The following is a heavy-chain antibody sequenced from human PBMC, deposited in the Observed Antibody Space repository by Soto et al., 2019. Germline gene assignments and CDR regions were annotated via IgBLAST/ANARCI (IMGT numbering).Heavy chain of an antibody. Sequence: QVQLQESGPGLVKPSETLSLTCTDSGGSVTGASYYWSWIRQPPGKGLEWIGYIYYSGSTNYNPSLKSRVTISVDTSKNQISLKLNSVTAADTAVYYCARDQGIAVAVFDYWGQGTLVTVSS. V-gene: IGHV4-61*01. J-gene: IGHJ4*02. CDR3: ARDQGIAVAVFDY. D-gene: IGHD6-19*01. CDR2: IYYSGST. CDR1: GGSVTGASYY.